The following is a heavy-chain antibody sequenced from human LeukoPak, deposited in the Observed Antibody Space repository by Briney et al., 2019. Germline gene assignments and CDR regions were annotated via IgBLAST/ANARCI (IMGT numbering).Heavy chain of an antibody. D-gene: IGHD3-3*01. J-gene: IGHJ6*03. V-gene: IGHV1-18*01. Sequence: ASVKVSCKASGYTFTSYGISWVRQAPGQGLEWMGWISAYNGNTNYAQKLQGRVTMTTDTSTSTDYMELRSLRSDDTAVYYCARDLKRFLEWLLPDYYYYYMDVWGKGTTVTVSS. CDR1: GYTFTSYG. CDR3: ARDLKRFLEWLLPDYYYYYMDV. CDR2: ISAYNGNT.